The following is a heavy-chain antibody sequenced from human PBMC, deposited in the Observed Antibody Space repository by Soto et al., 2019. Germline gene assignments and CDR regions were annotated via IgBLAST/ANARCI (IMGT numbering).Heavy chain of an antibody. D-gene: IGHD5-18*01. V-gene: IGHV1-18*01. CDR3: ARIHTAMVYHYYYHYMDV. CDR1: GYTFTSYG. J-gene: IGHJ6*03. Sequence: ASVKVSCKASGYTFTSYGINWVRQAPGQGLEWMGWISAYNGNTNYAQKLQGRVTMTTDTSTSTAYMELRSLRSDDTAVYYCARIHTAMVYHYYYHYMDVWGKGTTVTVSS. CDR2: ISAYNGNT.